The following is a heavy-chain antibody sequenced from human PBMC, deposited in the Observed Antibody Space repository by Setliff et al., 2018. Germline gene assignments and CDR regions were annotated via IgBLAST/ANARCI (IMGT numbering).Heavy chain of an antibody. D-gene: IGHD3-3*01. CDR2: ITSSGGDT. J-gene: IGHJ4*02. CDR1: GFTFSSFW. Sequence: PGGSLRLSCAASGFTFSSFWMSWVRQAPGEGLEWVSTITSSGGDTYYADSVKGRFIVSRDKSKNTVFLQMNSLRAEDTAIYFCAGQGPIFGSGLIPGFDQWGQGTMVTVSS. CDR3: AGQGPIFGSGLIPGFDQ. V-gene: IGHV3-23*01.